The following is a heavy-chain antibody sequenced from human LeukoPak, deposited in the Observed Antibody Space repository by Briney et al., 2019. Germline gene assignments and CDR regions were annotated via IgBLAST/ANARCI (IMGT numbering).Heavy chain of an antibody. J-gene: IGHJ5*02. CDR2: IIPIFGTA. V-gene: IGHV1-69*13. CDR1: GGTFSSYA. Sequence: GASVKVSCKASGGTFSSYAISWVRQAPGQGLKWMGGIIPIFGTANYAQKFQGRVTITVDESTSTAYMELSSLRSEDTAVYYCARVPLWFGDRPGWFDPWGQGTLVTVSS. D-gene: IGHD3-10*01. CDR3: ARVPLWFGDRPGWFDP.